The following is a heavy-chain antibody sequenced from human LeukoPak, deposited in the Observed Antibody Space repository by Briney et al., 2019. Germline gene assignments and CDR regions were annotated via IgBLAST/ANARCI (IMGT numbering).Heavy chain of an antibody. CDR3: AQRNDILTGYAN. J-gene: IGHJ4*02. CDR1: GGTFSSYA. CDR2: IIPILGIA. D-gene: IGHD3-9*01. Sequence: SVKVSCKASGGTFSSYAISWVRQAPGQGLEWMGGIIPILGIANYAQKFQGRVTITADKSTSTAYMELSSLRSEDTAVYYCAQRNDILTGYANWGQGTLVTVSS. V-gene: IGHV1-69*10.